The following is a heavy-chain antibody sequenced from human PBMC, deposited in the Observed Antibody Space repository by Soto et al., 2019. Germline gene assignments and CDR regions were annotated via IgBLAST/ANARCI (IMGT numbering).Heavy chain of an antibody. V-gene: IGHV1-2*04. CDR1: GYTFTGYY. D-gene: IGHD2-2*01. CDR3: ARDGHGGYCSSTSCSYGMDV. Sequence: ASVTVSCKASGYTFTGYYMHWVRQAPGQGLEWMGWINPNSGGTNYAQKFQGWVTMTRDTSISTAYMELSRLRSDDTAVYYCARDGHGGYCSSTSCSYGMDVWGQGTTVTVSS. J-gene: IGHJ6*02. CDR2: INPNSGGT.